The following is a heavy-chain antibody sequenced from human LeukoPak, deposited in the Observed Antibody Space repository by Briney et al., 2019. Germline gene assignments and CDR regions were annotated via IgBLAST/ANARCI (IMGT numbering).Heavy chain of an antibody. J-gene: IGHJ4*02. V-gene: IGHV3-30*02. CDR2: IRYDGSNK. Sequence: GGSLRLSCAASGFTFSSYGMHWVRQAPGKGLEWVAFIRYDGSNKYYADSVKGRFTIPRDNSKNTLYLQMNSLRAEDTAVYYCASFMVRGVISHYFDYWGQGTLVTVSS. CDR3: ASFMVRGVISHYFDY. CDR1: GFTFSSYG. D-gene: IGHD3-10*01.